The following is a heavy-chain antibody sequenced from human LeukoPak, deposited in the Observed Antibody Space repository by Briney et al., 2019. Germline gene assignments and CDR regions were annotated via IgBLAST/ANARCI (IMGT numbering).Heavy chain of an antibody. CDR2: ISWNSGII. J-gene: IGHJ4*02. CDR1: GFTFDDYA. CDR3: AKDYYYDSSGYYWAPGDY. Sequence: GRSLRLSCAASGFTFDDYAMHWVRQAPGKGLEWVSGISWNSGIIGYADSVKGRFTISRDNAKNSLYLQMNSLRAEDTALYYCAKDYYYDSSGYYWAPGDYWGQGTLVTVSS. D-gene: IGHD3-22*01. V-gene: IGHV3-9*01.